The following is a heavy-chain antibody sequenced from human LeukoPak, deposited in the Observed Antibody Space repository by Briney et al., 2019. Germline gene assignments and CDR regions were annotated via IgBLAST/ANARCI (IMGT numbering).Heavy chain of an antibody. CDR3: ARGAVQLWSDY. Sequence: GASVKVSCKVSGYTLTELSMHWVRQAPGKGLEWMGGFDPEDGETIYAQKFQGRVTMTRDMSTSTVYMELSSLRSEDTAVYYCARGAVQLWSDYWGQGTLVTVSS. CDR1: GYTLTELS. D-gene: IGHD5-18*01. J-gene: IGHJ4*02. CDR2: FDPEDGET. V-gene: IGHV1-24*01.